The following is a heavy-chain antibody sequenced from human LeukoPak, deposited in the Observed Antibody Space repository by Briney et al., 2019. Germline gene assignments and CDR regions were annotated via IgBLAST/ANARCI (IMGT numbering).Heavy chain of an antibody. Sequence: GGSLRLSCAASGFTFSSYSMNWVRQAPGKGLEWVSSISSSSSYIYYADSVKGRFTISRDNAKNTLYLQMNSLRAEDTAVYYCARADIVVVPAATLYYYYGMDVWGKGTTVTVSS. J-gene: IGHJ6*04. V-gene: IGHV3-21*01. CDR1: GFTFSSYS. CDR3: ARADIVVVPAATLYYYYGMDV. D-gene: IGHD2-2*01. CDR2: ISSSSSYI.